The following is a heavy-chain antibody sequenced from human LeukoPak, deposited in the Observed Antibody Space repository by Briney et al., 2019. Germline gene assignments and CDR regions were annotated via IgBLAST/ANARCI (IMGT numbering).Heavy chain of an antibody. CDR2: IYHSGST. V-gene: IGHV4-4*02. Sequence: SGTLSLTCAVSGGSISSSNWWSWVRQPPGKGLEWIGEIYHSGSTNYNPSLKSRVTISVDTSKNQFSLKLSSVTAADTAVYYCARGIAAAGTWGFYFDYWGQGTLVTVSS. J-gene: IGHJ4*02. CDR3: ARGIAAAGTWGFYFDY. CDR1: GGSISSSNW. D-gene: IGHD6-13*01.